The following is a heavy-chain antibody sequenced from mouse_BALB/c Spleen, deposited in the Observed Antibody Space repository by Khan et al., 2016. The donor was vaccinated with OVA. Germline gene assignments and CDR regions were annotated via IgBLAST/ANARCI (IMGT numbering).Heavy chain of an antibody. V-gene: IGHV3-2*02. D-gene: IGHD1-1*01. Sequence: EVQLVESGPGLVKPSQSLSLTCTVTGYSITSNYAWNWIRQFPGNKLEWMGYISYSGSTSYNPSLKSRISITRDTSENQFFLKLNSVTTEDTATYYCARQNYNGYAMDYWGQGTSVTVSS. CDR2: ISYSGST. CDR1: GYSITSNYA. J-gene: IGHJ4*01. CDR3: ARQNYNGYAMDY.